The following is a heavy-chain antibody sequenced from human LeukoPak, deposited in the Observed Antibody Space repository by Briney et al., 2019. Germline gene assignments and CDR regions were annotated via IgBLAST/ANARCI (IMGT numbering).Heavy chain of an antibody. CDR1: VFTFSSYA. J-gene: IGHJ4*02. Sequence: PGRSLRLSCAASVFTFSSYAMHWVREAPGEGLEGVAVISYGGSNKYYADSVKGRFTISRDNSKNTLYLQMNSLRAEDTAVYYCAREVSGWYMRYYFDYWGQGTLVTVSS. V-gene: IGHV3-30-3*01. D-gene: IGHD6-19*01. CDR2: ISYGGSNK. CDR3: AREVSGWYMRYYFDY.